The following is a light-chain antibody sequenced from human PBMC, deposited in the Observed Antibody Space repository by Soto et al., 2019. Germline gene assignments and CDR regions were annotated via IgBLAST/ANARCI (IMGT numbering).Light chain of an antibody. CDR2: DVS. V-gene: IGLV2-11*01. CDR3: YSYAGSDTFAV. CDR1: SSDVGGYDY. Sequence: QSALTQPRSVSGSPGQSVTISCTGTSSDVGGYDYVSWYQQHPGKAPKLMIYDVSKRPSGVPDRFSGSKSGNTASLTISGLQAEDEADYYCYSYAGSDTFAVFGGGAKVTVL. J-gene: IGLJ2*01.